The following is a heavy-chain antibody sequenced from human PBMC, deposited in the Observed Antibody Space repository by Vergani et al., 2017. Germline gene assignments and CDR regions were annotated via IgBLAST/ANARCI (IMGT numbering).Heavy chain of an antibody. V-gene: IGHV3-23*04. Sequence: EVQLVESGGGLVQPGGSLRLSCAASGFTVSSNYMSWVRQAPGKGLEWVSAISGSGGSTYYADSVKGRFTISRDNSKNTLYLQMNSLRAEDTAVYYCAKKSGYSSGWDDYWGQGTLVTVSS. CDR1: GFTVSSNY. J-gene: IGHJ4*02. CDR2: ISGSGGST. D-gene: IGHD6-19*01. CDR3: AKKSGYSSGWDDY.